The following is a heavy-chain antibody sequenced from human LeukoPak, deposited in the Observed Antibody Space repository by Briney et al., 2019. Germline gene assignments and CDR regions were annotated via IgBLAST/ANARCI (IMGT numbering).Heavy chain of an antibody. Sequence: ASVKVSCKVSGYTLTELSMHWVRQAPGKGLEWMGGFDPEDGETIYAQKFQGRVTMTEDTSTDTAYMELSSLRSEDTAVYYCARGGRIRYFDWLSHYYYMDVWGKGTTVTISS. J-gene: IGHJ6*03. CDR2: FDPEDGET. V-gene: IGHV1-24*01. D-gene: IGHD3-9*01. CDR3: ARGGRIRYFDWLSHYYYMDV. CDR1: GYTLTELS.